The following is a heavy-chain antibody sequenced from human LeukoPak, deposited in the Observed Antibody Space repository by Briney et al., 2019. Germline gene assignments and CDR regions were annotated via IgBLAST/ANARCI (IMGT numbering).Heavy chain of an antibody. J-gene: IGHJ4*02. Sequence: GGSLRLSCAASGFTFSSYAMSWVRQAPGKGLEWVSAISGSGGSTYYADSVKGRFTISRDNSKNTLYLQMNGLRAEDTAVYYCAKDTAMVPYFDYWGQGTLVTVSS. D-gene: IGHD5-18*01. CDR2: ISGSGGST. CDR3: AKDTAMVPYFDY. CDR1: GFTFSSYA. V-gene: IGHV3-23*01.